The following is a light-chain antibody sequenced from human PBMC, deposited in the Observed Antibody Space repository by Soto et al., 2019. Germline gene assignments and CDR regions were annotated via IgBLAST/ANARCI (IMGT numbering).Light chain of an antibody. CDR3: CSYAGSSTLV. CDR1: SSDVGSYNL. Sequence: QSALTQPASVSGSPGQSITISCTGTSSDVGSYNLVSWYQHHPGKAPKPMIYEVSKRHSGVSNRFSGSKSGNTASLTISGLQAEDEADYYCCSYAGSSTLVFGTGTKLTVL. V-gene: IGLV2-23*02. CDR2: EVS. J-gene: IGLJ1*01.